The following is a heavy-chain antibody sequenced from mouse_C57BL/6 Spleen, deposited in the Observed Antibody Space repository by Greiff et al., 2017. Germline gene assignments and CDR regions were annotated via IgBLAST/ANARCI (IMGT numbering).Heavy chain of an antibody. D-gene: IGHD2-4*01. V-gene: IGHV1-47*01. CDR2: FHPYNDDT. CDR1: GYTFTTYP. CDR3: ARGGDYDGAWFAY. Sequence: VKLQESGAELVKPGASVKMSCKASGYTFTTYPIEWMKQNHGKSLERIGNFHPYNDDTKYNEKFKGKATLTVEKSSSTVYLELSRLTSDDSAVYYCARGGDYDGAWFAYWGQGTLVTVSA. J-gene: IGHJ3*01.